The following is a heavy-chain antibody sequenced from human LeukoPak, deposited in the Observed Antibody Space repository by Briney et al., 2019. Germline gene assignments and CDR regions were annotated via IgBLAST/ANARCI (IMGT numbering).Heavy chain of an antibody. Sequence: GASVKVSCKASGYTFTDYYVHWVRQAPGQGLEWMGWINPNSGGTNYAQKFQGRVTMTRDTSISTAYMELSSLISDDTAVYYCAGSEGRYDILTGYYNAKDAFDIWGQGTMVTVSS. CDR2: INPNSGGT. J-gene: IGHJ3*02. V-gene: IGHV1-2*02. CDR3: AGSEGRYDILTGYYNAKDAFDI. CDR1: GYTFTDYY. D-gene: IGHD3-9*01.